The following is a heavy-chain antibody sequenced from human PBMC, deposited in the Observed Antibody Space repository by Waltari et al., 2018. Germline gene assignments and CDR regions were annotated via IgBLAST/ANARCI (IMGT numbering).Heavy chain of an antibody. D-gene: IGHD3-16*01. J-gene: IGHJ4*02. Sequence: EVQLVESGGGLVQPGGSLRLSCEASGFTLSSSYMHWVRQVPGKGLVLVSRINTDGSSPNYADSCKGRFPISRDNGKNTLYLQMNSLRAEDTAVYYCARDGGGNGYIHYWGQGTLVTVSS. CDR3: ARDGGGNGYIHY. V-gene: IGHV3-74*01. CDR2: INTDGSSP. CDR1: GFTLSSSY.